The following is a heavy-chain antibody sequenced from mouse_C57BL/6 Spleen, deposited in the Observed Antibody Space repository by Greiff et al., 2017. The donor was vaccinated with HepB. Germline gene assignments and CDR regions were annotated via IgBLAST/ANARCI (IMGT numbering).Heavy chain of an antibody. D-gene: IGHD1-1*02. CDR1: GYTFTSYW. V-gene: IGHV1-55*01. CDR2: IYPGSGST. J-gene: IGHJ4*01. CDR3: ARRGGYAMDY. Sequence: QVHVKQPGAELVKPGASVKMSCKASGYTFTSYWITWVKQRPGQGLEWIGDIYPGSGSTNYNEKFKSKATLTVDTSSSTAYMQLSSLTSEDSAVYYCARRGGYAMDYWGQGTSGTVSS.